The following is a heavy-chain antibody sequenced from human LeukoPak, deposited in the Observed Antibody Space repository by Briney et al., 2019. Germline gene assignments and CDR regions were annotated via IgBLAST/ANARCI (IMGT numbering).Heavy chain of an antibody. CDR1: GGSFSGYY. V-gene: IGHV4-34*01. J-gene: IGHJ3*02. Sequence: SETLSLTCAVYGGSFSGYYWSWIRQPPWKGLEWIGEINHSGSTNYNPPLKSRVTISLDTSKNLFSLKLRSVTAADTAVYYCARGAPDAFDIWSQGTMVTVSS. CDR2: INHSGST. CDR3: ARGAPDAFDI.